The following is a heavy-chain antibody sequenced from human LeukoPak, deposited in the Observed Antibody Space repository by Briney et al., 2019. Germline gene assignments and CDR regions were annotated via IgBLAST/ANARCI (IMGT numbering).Heavy chain of an antibody. J-gene: IGHJ6*02. V-gene: IGHV3-74*01. CDR2: ISTDGSST. CDR3: ARDSLEWSPYYYGMDV. Sequence: PGGSLRLSCAASGFTFSSYWMHWDRQGRGKGLVWVSRISTDGSSTDYADSVKGRFTISRENAKNTLYLQMNSLRAEDTAVYYCARDSLEWSPYYYGMDVWGQGTTVTVSS. CDR1: GFTFSSYW. D-gene: IGHD3-3*01.